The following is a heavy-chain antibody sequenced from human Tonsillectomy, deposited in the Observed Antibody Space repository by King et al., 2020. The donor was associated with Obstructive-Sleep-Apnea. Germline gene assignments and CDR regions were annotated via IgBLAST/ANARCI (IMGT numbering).Heavy chain of an antibody. CDR3: ARGSGWPYWYFDL. Sequence: QLQESGPGLVKPSETLSLTCTVSGGSISSSSYYLGWIRQPPGKGLEWIGSIYYSGSTYYNPSLKSRVTISVDTSKNQFSLKLSSVTAADTAVYYCARGSGWPYWYFDLWGRGTLVTVSS. D-gene: IGHD6-19*01. V-gene: IGHV4-39*07. J-gene: IGHJ2*01. CDR1: GGSISSSSYY. CDR2: IYYSGST.